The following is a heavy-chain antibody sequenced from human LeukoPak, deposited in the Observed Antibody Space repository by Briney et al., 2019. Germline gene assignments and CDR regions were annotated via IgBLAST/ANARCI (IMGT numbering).Heavy chain of an antibody. CDR1: GYTFTSYG. CDR2: ISAYNGNT. V-gene: IGHV1-18*01. J-gene: IGHJ4*02. D-gene: IGHD3-10*01. CDR3: ARDFGGGKFDY. Sequence: ASVKVSCKASGYTFTSYGISWVRQAPGQGLEWMGWISAYNGNTNYAQKLQGRVTMTTDTSTRTAYMELGSLRSDSTAVYYCARDFGGGKFDYWGQGTLVTVSS.